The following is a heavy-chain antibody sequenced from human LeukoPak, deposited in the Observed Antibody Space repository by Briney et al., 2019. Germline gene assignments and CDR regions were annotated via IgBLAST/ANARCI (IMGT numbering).Heavy chain of an antibody. D-gene: IGHD3-22*01. J-gene: IGHJ4*02. CDR1: GYTFSGHY. CDR3: ASCYYDSSGYYYFDY. Sequence: EASVKVSCKAFGYTFSGHYMHWVRQAPGQGLEGMGWIKPSSGATNYAQKFRGRVTMTRDTSNRTSYMELSRLRSDDTALYYCASCYYDSSGYYYFDYWGQGTLVTVSS. V-gene: IGHV1-2*02. CDR2: IKPSSGAT.